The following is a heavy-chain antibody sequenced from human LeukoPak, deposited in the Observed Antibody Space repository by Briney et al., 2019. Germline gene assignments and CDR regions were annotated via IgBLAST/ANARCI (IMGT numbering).Heavy chain of an antibody. V-gene: IGHV4-34*01. CDR1: GGSFSGYY. Sequence: SETLSLTCAVYGGSFSGYYWSWIRQPPGKGLEWIEEINHSGSTNYNPFLKSRVTISVDTSKNQFSLKLSSVTAADTAVYYCARGRSDTVAQLGGWFDPWGQGTLVTVSS. CDR2: INHSGST. CDR3: ARGRSDTVAQLGGWFDP. J-gene: IGHJ5*02. D-gene: IGHD4-23*01.